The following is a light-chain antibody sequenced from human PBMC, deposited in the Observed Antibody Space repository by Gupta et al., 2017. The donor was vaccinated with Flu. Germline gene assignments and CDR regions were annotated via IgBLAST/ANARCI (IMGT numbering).Light chain of an antibody. CDR3: QQSYGNPRT. Sequence: GDRVTITCRASHTIRKYLNWYQQKPGTAPKLLISGASSFQSGVPSRFSGSGSVTDFTLTISSLQPEDVAIYYCQQSYGNPRTFGQGTKVEIK. J-gene: IGKJ1*01. CDR2: GAS. V-gene: IGKV1-39*01. CDR1: HTIRKY.